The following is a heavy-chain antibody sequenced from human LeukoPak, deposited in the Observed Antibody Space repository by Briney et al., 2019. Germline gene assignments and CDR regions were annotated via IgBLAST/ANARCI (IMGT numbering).Heavy chain of an antibody. CDR1: GFTFSSYA. D-gene: IGHD3-22*01. J-gene: IGHJ4*02. V-gene: IGHV3-64*01. Sequence: GGSLRLSCAASGFTFSSYAMHWVRQAPGKGLEYVSVISGNGGSTYYANSVKGRFTISRDNSKNTLYLQLGSLRAEDMGVYYCARGDNYYDSSSTPDSWGQGTLVTVSS. CDR2: ISGNGGST. CDR3: ARGDNYYDSSSTPDS.